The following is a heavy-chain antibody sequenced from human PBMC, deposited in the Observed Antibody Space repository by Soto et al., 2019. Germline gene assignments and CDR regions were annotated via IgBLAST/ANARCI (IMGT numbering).Heavy chain of an antibody. CDR2: LSGSGANT. CDR1: GFTFSSYA. Sequence: EVPLLESGGGLVQPGGSLRVSCAASGFTFSSYAMTWVRQAPGKGLEWVSTLSGSGANTYYADSVKGRFTISRDNSKNTLYLQMNSLRVEDTAVYYCATATTVQGRYWGQGTLVTVSS. CDR3: ATATTVQGRY. D-gene: IGHD4-17*01. J-gene: IGHJ4*02. V-gene: IGHV3-23*01.